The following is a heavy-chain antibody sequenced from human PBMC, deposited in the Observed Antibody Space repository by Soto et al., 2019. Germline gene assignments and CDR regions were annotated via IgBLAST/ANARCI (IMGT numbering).Heavy chain of an antibody. CDR3: ARARPYSSGWYSNYFDY. D-gene: IGHD6-19*01. J-gene: IGHJ4*02. CDR1: GYTFTSYG. CDR2: VSAYNGNT. Sequence: AASVKVSCKASGYTFTSYGISWVRQAPGQGLKWMGWVSAYNGNTNYAQKLQGRVTMTTDTSTSTAYMELRSLRSDDTAVYYCARARPYSSGWYSNYFDYWGQGTLVTAPQ. V-gene: IGHV1-18*04.